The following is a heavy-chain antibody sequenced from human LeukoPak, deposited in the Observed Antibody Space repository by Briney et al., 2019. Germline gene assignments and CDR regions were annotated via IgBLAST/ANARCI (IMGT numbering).Heavy chain of an antibody. D-gene: IGHD3-10*01. CDR3: AKDSGSSGRDAFDI. V-gene: IGHV3-21*04. Sequence: GGSLRLSCAAFGFTFSSYSMNWVRQAPGKGLEWVSSISSSSSYIYYADSLKGRFTISRDNAKNSLYLQMNSLRAGDMALYYCAKDSGSSGRDAFDIWGQGTMVTVSS. CDR1: GFTFSSYS. CDR2: ISSSSSYI. J-gene: IGHJ3*02.